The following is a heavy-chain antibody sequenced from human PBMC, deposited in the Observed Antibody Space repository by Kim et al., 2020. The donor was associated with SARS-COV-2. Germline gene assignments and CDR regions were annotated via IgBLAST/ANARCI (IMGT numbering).Heavy chain of an antibody. V-gene: IGHV1-2*02. CDR1: GYTFTGYY. J-gene: IGHJ6*02. CDR2: INPNSGGT. D-gene: IGHD3-22*01. Sequence: ASVKVSCKASGYTFTGYYMHWVRQAPGQGLEWMGWINPNSGGTNYAQKFQGRVTMTRDTSISTAYMELSRLRSDDTAVYYCATRGSSGYSVDYYGMDVWGQGTTVTVSS. CDR3: ATRGSSGYSVDYYGMDV.